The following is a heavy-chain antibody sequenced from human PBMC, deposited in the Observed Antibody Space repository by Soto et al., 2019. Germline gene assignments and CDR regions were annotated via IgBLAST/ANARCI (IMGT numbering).Heavy chain of an antibody. CDR2: INPNSGGT. CDR3: ARDIGAADPYSYGMDV. Sequence: ASVKVSCKASGYTFTGYYMHWVRQAPGQGLEWMGWINPNSGGTNYAQKFQGWVTMPRDTSISTAYMELSRLRSDDTAVYYCARDIGAADPYSYGMDVWGQGTTVTVSS. CDR1: GYTFTGYY. D-gene: IGHD6-13*01. V-gene: IGHV1-2*04. J-gene: IGHJ6*02.